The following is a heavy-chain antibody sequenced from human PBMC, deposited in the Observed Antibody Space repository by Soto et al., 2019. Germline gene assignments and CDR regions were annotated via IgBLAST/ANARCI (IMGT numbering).Heavy chain of an antibody. D-gene: IGHD1-7*01. CDR1: GFTFSKYV. J-gene: IGHJ5*02. CDR2: ISGSGGWT. V-gene: IGHV3-23*01. Sequence: EVQLLESGGDLVQPGGSLRLSCAASGFTFSKYVMSWVRQAPGKGLEWVSSISGSGGWTDYADSVKGRFTISRDNSENTVYLQMNSLRVEDTAVYYCAKDSGLEVRYNWFDPWGQGTLLTVSS. CDR3: AKDSGLEVRYNWFDP.